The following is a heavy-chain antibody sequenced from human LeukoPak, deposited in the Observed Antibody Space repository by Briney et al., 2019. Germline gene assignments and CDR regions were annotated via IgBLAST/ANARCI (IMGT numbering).Heavy chain of an antibody. CDR3: AREPMRRAFDI. J-gene: IGHJ3*02. CDR1: GYTFTSYY. D-gene: IGHD3-22*01. CDR2: INPSGGST. V-gene: IGHV1-46*01. Sequence: ASVKVSCKASGYTFTSYYMHWVRQAPGQGLEWMGIINPSGGSTSYAQKFQGRVTLTRDTSTSTVYMELSSLRSEDTAVYYCAREPMRRAFDIWGQGTMVTVSS.